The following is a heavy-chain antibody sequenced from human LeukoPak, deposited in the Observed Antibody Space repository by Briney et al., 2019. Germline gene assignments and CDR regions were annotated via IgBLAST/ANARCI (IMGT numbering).Heavy chain of an antibody. CDR3: ARGGCGDSAAPFDD. Sequence: ASVKVSCKTSGYTFTSCYMHWVRQAPGQRLEWMGMINPSAGSTRYAQKFQGRVTMTTDTSTSTVYMELSSLRSEDTAVYYCARGGCGDSAAPFDDWGQGTLVPVSS. D-gene: IGHD2-21*02. CDR2: INPSAGST. J-gene: IGHJ4*02. V-gene: IGHV1-46*01. CDR1: GYTFTSCY.